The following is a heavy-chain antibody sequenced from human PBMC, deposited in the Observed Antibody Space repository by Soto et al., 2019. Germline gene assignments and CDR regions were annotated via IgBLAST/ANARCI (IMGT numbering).Heavy chain of an antibody. CDR3: ARDHNEGGDAFDI. J-gene: IGHJ3*02. CDR1: GGSISSGGYY. CDR2: IYYSGST. V-gene: IGHV4-31*03. D-gene: IGHD1-1*01. Sequence: QVQLQESGPGLVKPSQTLSLTCTVSGGSISSGGYYWSWIRQHPGKGLEWIGYIYYSGSTYYNPSLKSRVTISVDTSKKQFSLKLSSVTAADTAVYYCARDHNEGGDAFDIWGQGTMVTVSS.